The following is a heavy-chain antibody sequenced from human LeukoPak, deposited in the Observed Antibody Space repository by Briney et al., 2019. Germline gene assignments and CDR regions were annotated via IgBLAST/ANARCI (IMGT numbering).Heavy chain of an antibody. CDR3: ATSGYQGGLAD. CDR2: IYYSGST. D-gene: IGHD2-2*01. Sequence: KPSETLSLTCTVSGGSISSSLYYWGWIRQPPGKGLEWIGSIYYSGSTYYNPSLKSRVTISVDTSKNQFSLKLSSVTAADTAVYYCATSGYQGGLADWGQGTLVTVSS. J-gene: IGHJ4*02. CDR1: GGSISSSLYY. V-gene: IGHV4-39*01.